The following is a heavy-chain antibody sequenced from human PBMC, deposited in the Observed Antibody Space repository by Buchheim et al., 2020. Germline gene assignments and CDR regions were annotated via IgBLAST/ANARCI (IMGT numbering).Heavy chain of an antibody. D-gene: IGHD3-16*02. J-gene: IGHJ4*02. CDR3: ARGRMITFGGAIVIDLGFDY. CDR2: INHSGST. Sequence: QVQLQQWGAGLLKPSETLSLTCAVYGGSFSGYYWSWIRQPPGKGLEWIGEINHSGSTNYNPSLKSRVTISVDTSKNQFSLKLSSVTAAETAVYYCARGRMITFGGAIVIDLGFDYWGQGTL. V-gene: IGHV4-34*01. CDR1: GGSFSGYY.